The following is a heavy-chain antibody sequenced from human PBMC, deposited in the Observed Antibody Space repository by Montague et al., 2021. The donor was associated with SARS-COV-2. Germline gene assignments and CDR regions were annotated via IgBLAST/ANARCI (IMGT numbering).Heavy chain of an antibody. Sequence: SETLSLTCTVSGDSVNNYWWSWIRQPPGKGLEWIGYIYYTGITDYHPSLKRRLTISIDTSRNEISLTLSSVTAADTAIYYCARDLEDDDGGLDSWGQGTLVTVSS. CDR1: GDSVNNYW. CDR2: IYYTGIT. J-gene: IGHJ4*02. D-gene: IGHD4-23*01. V-gene: IGHV4-59*02. CDR3: ARDLEDDDGGLDS.